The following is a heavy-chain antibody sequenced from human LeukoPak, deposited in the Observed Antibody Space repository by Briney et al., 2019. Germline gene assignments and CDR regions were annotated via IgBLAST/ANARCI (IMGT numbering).Heavy chain of an antibody. CDR1: GGSISSYY. V-gene: IGHV4-4*07. D-gene: IGHD1-26*01. CDR2: IYTSGST. CDR3: ARGGASSGDNWFDP. Sequence: PSETLSLTCTVSGGSISSYYWSWIRQPAGKGLEWIGRIYTSGSTNYNPSLKSRVSMSVDTSKNQFSLKLSSVTAADTAVYYCARGGASSGDNWFDPWGQGTLVTVSS. J-gene: IGHJ5*02.